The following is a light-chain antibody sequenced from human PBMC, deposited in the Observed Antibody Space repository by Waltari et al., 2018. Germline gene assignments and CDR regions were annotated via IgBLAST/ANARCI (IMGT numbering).Light chain of an antibody. V-gene: IGLV3-21*02. CDR3: QVWDSSSDHRV. Sequence: SYVLTQPPSVSVAPGQTARITCGGNNIGSYSVHWYQPKPGQAPVLVVYDDSDRPSAIPGRFSGSNSGNTATLTISRVEAGDEADYYCQVWDSSSDHRVFGGGTKLTVL. CDR2: DDS. CDR1: NIGSYS. J-gene: IGLJ3*02.